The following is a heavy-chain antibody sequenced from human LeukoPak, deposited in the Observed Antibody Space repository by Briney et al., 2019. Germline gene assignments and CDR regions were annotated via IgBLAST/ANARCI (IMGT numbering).Heavy chain of an antibody. Sequence: GGSLRLSCAASGFTFSSYSMNWVRRAPGKGLEWVSYISSSSSAIYYADSVKGRFTISRDNAKNSLYLQMNSLRAEDTAVYYCARSRPSSHIVVVVGASRVAFDIWGQGTMVTVSS. CDR1: GFTFSSYS. D-gene: IGHD2-21*01. V-gene: IGHV3-48*04. J-gene: IGHJ3*02. CDR2: ISSSSSAI. CDR3: ARSRPSSHIVVVVGASRVAFDI.